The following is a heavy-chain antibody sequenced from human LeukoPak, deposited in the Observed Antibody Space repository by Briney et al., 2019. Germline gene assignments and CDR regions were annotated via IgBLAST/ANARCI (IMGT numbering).Heavy chain of an antibody. V-gene: IGHV3-7*01. CDR1: GFTFSSYS. D-gene: IGHD6-19*01. CDR2: IKQDGSEK. J-gene: IGHJ4*02. CDR3: ARDVAVRSNY. Sequence: GGSLRLSCAASGFTFSSYSMSWVRQAPGKGLEWVANIKQDGSEKYYVDSVKGRFTISRDNAKNSLYLQMNSLRAEDTAVYYCARDVAVRSNYWGQGTLVTVSS.